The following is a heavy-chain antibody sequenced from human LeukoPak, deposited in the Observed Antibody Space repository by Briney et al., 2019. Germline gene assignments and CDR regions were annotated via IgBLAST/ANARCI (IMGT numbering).Heavy chain of an antibody. J-gene: IGHJ4*02. CDR1: GFTCDDYA. CDR2: ISWNSGSI. Sequence: GRSLRLSCAASGFTCDDYAMHWVRQAPGKGLECVSGISWNSGSIEYADSVKGRFTISRDNAKNSVYLQMKSLRAEDTAVYYCARDKPGIAAATFDYWGQGTLVTVSS. CDR3: ARDKPGIAAATFDY. D-gene: IGHD6-13*01. V-gene: IGHV3-9*01.